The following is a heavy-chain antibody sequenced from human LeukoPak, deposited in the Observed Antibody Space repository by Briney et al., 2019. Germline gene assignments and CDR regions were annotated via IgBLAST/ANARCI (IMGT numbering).Heavy chain of an antibody. CDR1: AGAISVRY. V-gene: IGHV4-59*11. Sequence: SQTLSLAATVAAGAISVRYGSWIRQPPCKGLEWIGYIYYSGSTNYNPSLKSRVTISVDTSKNQFSLKLSSVTAADTAVYYCARDQRCDYWGQGTLVTVSS. CDR2: IYYSGST. J-gene: IGHJ4*02. CDR3: ARDQRCDY.